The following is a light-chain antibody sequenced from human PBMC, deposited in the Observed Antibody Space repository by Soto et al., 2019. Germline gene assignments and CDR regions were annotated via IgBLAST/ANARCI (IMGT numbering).Light chain of an antibody. Sequence: PGERVTLSCRASRSVSSSYLTWYQQKPGQAPRLLISGASTRATSIPARFSGSGSGTDFTLTVSSLQPEDFAIYYCQQDYNLPRTLGQGTKVEI. V-gene: IGKV3D-7*01. CDR3: QQDYNLPRT. CDR1: RSVSSSY. CDR2: GAS. J-gene: IGKJ1*01.